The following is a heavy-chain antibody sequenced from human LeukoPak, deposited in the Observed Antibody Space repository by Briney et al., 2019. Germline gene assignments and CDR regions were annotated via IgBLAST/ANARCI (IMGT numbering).Heavy chain of an antibody. Sequence: ASVKVSCKPSGSTFSSYAISWVRQAPGQGLEWMGGIIPIFGTANYAQKFQGRVTITTDESTSTAYMELSSLRSEDTAVYYCARDLGEIQLWLRGWFDPWGQGTLVTVSS. CDR3: ARDLGEIQLWLRGWFDP. CDR2: IIPIFGTA. J-gene: IGHJ5*02. V-gene: IGHV1-69*05. D-gene: IGHD5-18*01. CDR1: GSTFSSYA.